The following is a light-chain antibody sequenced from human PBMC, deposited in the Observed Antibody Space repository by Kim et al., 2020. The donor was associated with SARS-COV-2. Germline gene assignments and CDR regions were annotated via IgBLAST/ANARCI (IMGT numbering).Light chain of an antibody. Sequence: SASVGDRVTITCRASQSISDWLGWYQQKPGEAPNLLIYKASNLQSGVPSRFSGSGSGTEFTLTISSMQPDDSATYYCQQSHTYWTFGQGTRVDIK. CDR2: KAS. CDR1: QSISDW. J-gene: IGKJ1*01. V-gene: IGKV1-5*03. CDR3: QQSHTYWT.